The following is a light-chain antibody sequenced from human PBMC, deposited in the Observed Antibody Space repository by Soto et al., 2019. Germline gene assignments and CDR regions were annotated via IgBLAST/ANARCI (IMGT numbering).Light chain of an antibody. CDR1: SSNIGGNS. Sequence: QPVLTQPPSMSGTPGQRVTISCSGSSSNIGGNSVSWYQQLPGTAPKLLIYDDNKRPSGIPDRFSGSKSGTSATLGITGFQTGDEADYYCGSWDSSLSAYVFGTGTKLTVL. CDR3: GSWDSSLSAYV. CDR2: DDN. J-gene: IGLJ1*01. V-gene: IGLV1-51*01.